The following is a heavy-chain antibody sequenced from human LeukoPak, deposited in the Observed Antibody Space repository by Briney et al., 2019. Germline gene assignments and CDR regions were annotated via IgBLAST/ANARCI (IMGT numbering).Heavy chain of an antibody. CDR2: ISAYNGNT. CDR1: GYTFANYG. CDR3: ARDAATISDTFDI. Sequence: ASVKVSCKASGYTFANYGISWVRQAPGQGLEWKGWISAYNGNTNYAQNLQDRVTMTTDTSTSTAYMELRSLRSDDTAVYFCARDAATISDTFDIWGQGTMVTVSS. V-gene: IGHV1-18*01. J-gene: IGHJ3*02. D-gene: IGHD1-26*01.